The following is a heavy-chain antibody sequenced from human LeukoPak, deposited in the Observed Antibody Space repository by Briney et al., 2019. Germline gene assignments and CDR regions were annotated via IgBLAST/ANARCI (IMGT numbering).Heavy chain of an antibody. D-gene: IGHD1-7*01. V-gene: IGHV3-30-3*01. CDR3: ARDLVKGFELFDY. J-gene: IGHJ4*02. CDR2: ISYDGSNK. CDR1: GFTFSSYA. Sequence: GGSLRLSCAASGFTFSSYAMHWVRQAPGKGLEWVAVISYDGSNKYYADSVKGRFTISRDNSKNTLYLQMNSLRAEDTAVYYCARDLVKGFELFDYWGQGTLVTVSS.